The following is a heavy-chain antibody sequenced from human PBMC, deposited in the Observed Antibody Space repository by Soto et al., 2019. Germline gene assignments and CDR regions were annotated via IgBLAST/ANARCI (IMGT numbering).Heavy chain of an antibody. CDR3: ARGAYSSSWYKTYYYYGMDV. CDR1: GFTFSDYY. V-gene: IGHV3-11*01. D-gene: IGHD6-13*01. Sequence: QVQLVESGGGLVKPGGSLRLSCAASGFTFSDYYMSWMRQAPGKGLEWVSYISSSGSTIYYADSVKGRFTISRDNAKNSLYLQMNSLRAEDTAVYYCARGAYSSSWYKTYYYYGMDVWGQGTTVTVSS. CDR2: ISSSGSTI. J-gene: IGHJ6*02.